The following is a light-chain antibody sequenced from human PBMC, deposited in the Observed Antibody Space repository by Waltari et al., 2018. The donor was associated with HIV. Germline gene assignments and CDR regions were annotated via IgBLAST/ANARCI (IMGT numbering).Light chain of an antibody. CDR2: GAN. CDR1: TSNFGHHFD. CDR3: QSFDRKSSSYV. Sequence: QAALTQPPSVSGAPGQRLAISCTGNTSNFGHHFDVHWYQVVGGAAPKLVLYGANKRPTGVSDRFSGSRSDTSASLAITGLQADDEATYYCQSFDRKSSSYVFGTGTTVSVL. V-gene: IGLV1-40*01. J-gene: IGLJ1*01.